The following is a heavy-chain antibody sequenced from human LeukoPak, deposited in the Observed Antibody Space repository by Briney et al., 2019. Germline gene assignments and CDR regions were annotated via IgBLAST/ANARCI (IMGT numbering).Heavy chain of an antibody. V-gene: IGHV4-59*10. J-gene: IGHJ4*02. CDR1: GGSFSGYY. CDR3: ARVFKGGFGEFLHFDY. D-gene: IGHD3-10*01. CDR2: IYTSGST. Sequence: SETLSLTCAVYGGSFSGYYWSWIRQPAGKGLEWIGRIYTSGSTNYNPSLKSRVTMSVDTSKNQFSLKLSSVTAADTAVYYCARVFKGGFGEFLHFDYWGQGTLVTVSS.